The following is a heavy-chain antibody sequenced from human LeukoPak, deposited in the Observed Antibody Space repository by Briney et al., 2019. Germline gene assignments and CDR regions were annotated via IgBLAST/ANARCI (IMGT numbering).Heavy chain of an antibody. CDR2: ISGSGGST. CDR1: GFTFDDYG. J-gene: IGHJ4*02. V-gene: IGHV3-23*01. CDR3: AYARGYSAYEPLDY. D-gene: IGHD5-12*01. Sequence: HPGGSLRLSCAASGFTFDDYGMSWVRQAPGKGLEWVSAISGSGGSTYYADSVKGRFTISRDNSKNTLYLQMNSLRAEDTAVYYCAYARGYSAYEPLDYWGQGTLVTVSS.